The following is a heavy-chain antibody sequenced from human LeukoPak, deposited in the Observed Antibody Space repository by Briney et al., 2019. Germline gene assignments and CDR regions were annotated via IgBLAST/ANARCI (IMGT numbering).Heavy chain of an antibody. V-gene: IGHV1-8*02. CDR3: ATDRGARITMIDFQH. J-gene: IGHJ1*01. D-gene: IGHD3-22*01. CDR2: MNPNSGNT. CDR1: GYTFTSYD. Sequence: ASVKVSCKASGYTFTSYDTNWVRQATGQGLEWMGWMNPNSGNTGYAQKFQGRVTMTEDTSTDTAYMELSSLRSEDTAVYYCATDRGARITMIDFQHWGQGTLVTVSS.